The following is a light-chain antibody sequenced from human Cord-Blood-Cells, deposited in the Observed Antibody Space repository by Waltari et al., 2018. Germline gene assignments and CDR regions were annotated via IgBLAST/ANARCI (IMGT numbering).Light chain of an antibody. J-gene: IGLJ1*01. CDR2: EGS. CDR3: CSYAGSSYV. V-gene: IGLV2-23*01. Sequence: QSALTQPASVSGSPGQSITISCTRTSSDVGSYNLVPWYPQNQGKAPKLMIYEGSKRPSGVSNRFSGAKSGNTASLTISGLQAEDEADYYCCSYAGSSYVFGTGTKVTVL. CDR1: SSDVGSYNL.